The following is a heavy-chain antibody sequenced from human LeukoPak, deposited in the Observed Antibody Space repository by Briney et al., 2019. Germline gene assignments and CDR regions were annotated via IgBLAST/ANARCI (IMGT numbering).Heavy chain of an antibody. V-gene: IGHV3-66*01. J-gene: IGHJ5*02. D-gene: IGHD6-13*01. CDR1: GFTVSSNY. Sequence: GGSLRLSCAASGFTVSSNYMSWVRQAPGKGLEWVSVIYSGGSTYYADSVKGRFTISRDNSKNTLYLQMNSLRAEDTAVYYCARDRRRYRQQLVLNWFDPWGQGTLVTVSS. CDR2: IYSGGST. CDR3: ARDRRRYRQQLVLNWFDP.